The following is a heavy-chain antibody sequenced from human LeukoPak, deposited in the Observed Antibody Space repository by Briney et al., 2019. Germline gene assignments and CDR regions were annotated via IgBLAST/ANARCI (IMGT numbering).Heavy chain of an antibody. CDR3: ASLHGDYVY. CDR2: ISYDGSNK. V-gene: IGHV3-30*03. Sequence: GGSLRLSCAASGFTFDDYGMSWVRQAPGKGLEWVAVISYDGSNKYYADSVKGRFTISRDNTESSLYLQMNSLRVEDTAVYYCASLHGDYVYWGQGTLVTVSS. CDR1: GFTFDDYG. D-gene: IGHD4-17*01. J-gene: IGHJ4*02.